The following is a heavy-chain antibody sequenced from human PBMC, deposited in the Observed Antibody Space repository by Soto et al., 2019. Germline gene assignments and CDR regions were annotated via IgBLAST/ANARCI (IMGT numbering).Heavy chain of an antibody. D-gene: IGHD5-18*01. CDR2: LIPVFGSP. CDR3: TRVLGYTFEPGKTRYYAMDV. V-gene: IGHV1-69*01. J-gene: IGHJ6*02. Sequence: QVQLVQSGAEVKKPGSSVTVSCKTSGGTFSKDAINWVRQAPGQGLEWMGLLIPVFGSPIYAQKFQGRIRITADESTSNALMDLSSLRSEDTAVYYCTRVLGYTFEPGKTRYYAMDVWGQGTTVSVSS. CDR1: GGTFSKDA.